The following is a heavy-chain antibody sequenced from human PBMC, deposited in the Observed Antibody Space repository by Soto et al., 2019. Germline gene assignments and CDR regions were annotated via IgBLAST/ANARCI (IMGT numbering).Heavy chain of an antibody. J-gene: IGHJ5*02. CDR1: GGSISSGGYY. D-gene: IGHD5-12*01. V-gene: IGHV4-31*03. CDR3: ARELVRGYDFVVGANWFAP. CDR2: IYYSGST. Sequence: TLSLTCTVSGGSISSGGYYWSWIRQHPGKGLEWIGYIYYSGSTYYNPSLKSRVTISVDTSKNQFSLKLSSVTAADTAVYYCARELVRGYDFVVGANWFAPWGQGTLVTVYS.